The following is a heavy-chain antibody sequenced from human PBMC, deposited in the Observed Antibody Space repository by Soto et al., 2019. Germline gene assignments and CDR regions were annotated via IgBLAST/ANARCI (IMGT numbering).Heavy chain of an antibody. CDR3: ARDPAIVVVPAAIPVVGTDV. D-gene: IGHD2-2*02. CDR1: GFTFSSYI. CDR2: ISSSSITI. V-gene: IGHV3-48*02. Sequence: PGGSLRLSCAASGFTFSSYIMNWVRQAPGKGLEWVSYISSSSITIYYADSVKGRFTISRDNAKNSLYLQMNSLRDEDTAVYYCARDPAIVVVPAAIPVVGTDVWGQGS. J-gene: IGHJ6*02.